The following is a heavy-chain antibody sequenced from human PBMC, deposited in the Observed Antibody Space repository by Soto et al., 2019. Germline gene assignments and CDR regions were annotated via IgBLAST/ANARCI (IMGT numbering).Heavy chain of an antibody. Sequence: EVQLVESGGGLVKPGGSLRLSCAASGFTFSSYGMNWVRQAPGKGLEWVSSISSSSSYRYYADSVKGRFTISRDNAKNSLYLQMNSLRAEDTAGYYCASNIHSSSWHDFDYWGQGTLVTVSS. CDR1: GFTFSSYG. V-gene: IGHV3-21*01. D-gene: IGHD6-13*01. CDR2: ISSSSSYR. J-gene: IGHJ4*02. CDR3: ASNIHSSSWHDFDY.